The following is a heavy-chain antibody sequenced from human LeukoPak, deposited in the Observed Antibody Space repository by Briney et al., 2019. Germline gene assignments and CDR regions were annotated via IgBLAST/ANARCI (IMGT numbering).Heavy chain of an antibody. Sequence: PGGSLRLSCAASGFTFSSSWMKWVRQAPGKGLESVAVIKEDGSEKHYVDSVKGRFAISRDNAKNSLYLQMNSVRAEDTAVYFCAANTHSGYWRQGALVTVSS. J-gene: IGHJ4*02. D-gene: IGHD1-26*01. V-gene: IGHV3-7*05. CDR3: AANTHSGY. CDR2: IKEDGSEK. CDR1: GFTFSSSW.